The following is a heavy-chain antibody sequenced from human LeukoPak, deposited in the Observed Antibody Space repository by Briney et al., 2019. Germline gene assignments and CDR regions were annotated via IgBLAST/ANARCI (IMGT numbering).Heavy chain of an antibody. V-gene: IGHV4-59*13. Sequence: SETLSLTCTVSGGSISSFYWSWIRQPPGKGLERIGYMYYGGSPNYNPSLTSRVITSLDTSKNQFSLKLNSVTTADTAVYYCVTGRYSYGWYDHWGQGILVTVSS. CDR3: VTGRYSYGWYDH. CDR2: MYYGGSP. D-gene: IGHD1-26*01. J-gene: IGHJ5*02. CDR1: GGSISSFY.